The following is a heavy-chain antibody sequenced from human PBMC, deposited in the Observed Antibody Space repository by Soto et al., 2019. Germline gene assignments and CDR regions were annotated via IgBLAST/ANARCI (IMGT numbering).Heavy chain of an antibody. CDR1: SGPISSGGYY. CDR2: IYFDGGT. Sequence: PSETLSLTCTVSSGPISSGGYYWSWIRQHPGRGLEWIGFIYFDGGTYYNPSLKSRVTMSVDASKNQFSLKLNSVTAADTALYYCARERGDMAATRFLEYWGPGTLVTVSS. V-gene: IGHV4-31*03. J-gene: IGHJ4*02. D-gene: IGHD6-13*01. CDR3: ARERGDMAATRFLEY.